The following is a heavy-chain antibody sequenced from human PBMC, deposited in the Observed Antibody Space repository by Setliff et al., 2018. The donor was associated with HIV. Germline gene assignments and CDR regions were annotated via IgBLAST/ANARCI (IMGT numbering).Heavy chain of an antibody. CDR2: ISYDGSNK. Sequence: GGSLRLSCAASGFTFSSYAMHWVRQAPGKGLEWVAVISYDGSNKYYADSVKGRFTISRDNAKNSLYLQMNSLRAEDTAVYYCARKGDWGQGTLVTVSS. CDR1: GFTFSSYA. V-gene: IGHV3-30*04. CDR3: ARKGD. J-gene: IGHJ4*02.